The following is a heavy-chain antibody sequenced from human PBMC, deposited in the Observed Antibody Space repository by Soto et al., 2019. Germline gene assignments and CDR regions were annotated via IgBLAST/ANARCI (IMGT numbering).Heavy chain of an antibody. CDR3: AREQYCSGGSCEIRAYYYYYYMDV. V-gene: IGHV4-31*03. D-gene: IGHD2-15*01. J-gene: IGHJ6*03. Sequence: SETLSLTCTVSGGSISSGGYYWSWIRQHPGKGLEWIGYIYYSGSTYYNPSLKSRVTISVDTSKNQFSLKLSSVTAADTAVYYCAREQYCSGGSCEIRAYYYYYYMDVWGKGTTVTVSS. CDR1: GGSISSGGYY. CDR2: IYYSGST.